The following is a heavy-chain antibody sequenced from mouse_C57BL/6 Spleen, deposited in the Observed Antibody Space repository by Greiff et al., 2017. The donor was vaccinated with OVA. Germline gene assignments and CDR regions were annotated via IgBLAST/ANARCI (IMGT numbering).Heavy chain of an antibody. CDR1: GYTFTSYG. J-gene: IGHJ4*01. CDR2: IYPRSGNT. V-gene: IGHV1-81*01. CDR3: ARRGNYYYYAMDY. Sequence: VQVVESGAELARPGASVKLSCKASGYTFTSYGISWVKQRTGQGLEWIGEIYPRSGNTYYNEKFKGKATLTADKSSSTAYMELRSLTSEDSAVYFCARRGNYYYYAMDYWGQGTSVTVSS. D-gene: IGHD2-1*01.